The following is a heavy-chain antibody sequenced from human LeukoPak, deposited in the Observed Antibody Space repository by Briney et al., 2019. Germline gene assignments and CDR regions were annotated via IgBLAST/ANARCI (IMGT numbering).Heavy chain of an antibody. V-gene: IGHV4-38-2*02. D-gene: IGHD6-19*01. CDR1: GYSISSGYY. Sequence: PSETLSLTCTVSGYSISSGYYWGCIRPPPGKGLEWIGSIDQSGSTYYNPSLKSRVTISIDTSRNQFSMNLNSVTAADTAVYYCAKGAGPPWFDPWGQGTLVTVSS. CDR3: AKGAGPPWFDP. J-gene: IGHJ5*02. CDR2: IDQSGST.